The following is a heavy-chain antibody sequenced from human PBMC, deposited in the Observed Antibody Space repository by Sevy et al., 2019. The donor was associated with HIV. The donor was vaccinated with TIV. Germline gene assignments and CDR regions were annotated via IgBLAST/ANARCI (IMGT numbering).Heavy chain of an antibody. CDR1: EFTFSNAW. CDR2: IKSKTDGGTT. V-gene: IGHV3-15*01. CDR3: TTDPHSGWYDYYYYYMDV. D-gene: IGHD6-19*01. Sequence: PGGSLRLSCAASEFTFSNAWMSWVRQAPGKGLEWVGRIKSKTDGGTTDYAAPVKGRFTISRDDSKNTLYLQMNSLKTEDTAVYYCTTDPHSGWYDYYYYYMDVWGKGTTVTVSS. J-gene: IGHJ6*03.